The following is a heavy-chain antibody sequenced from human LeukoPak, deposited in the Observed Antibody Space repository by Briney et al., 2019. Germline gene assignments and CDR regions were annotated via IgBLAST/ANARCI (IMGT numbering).Heavy chain of an antibody. CDR2: ISWNSGSI. Sequence: TGRSLRLSCAASGFTFDDYAMHWVRQAPGKGLEWVSGISWNSGSIGYADSVKGRFTISRDNAKNSLYLQMNSLRAEDTALYYCAKDYGSGSYLFDYWGQGTLVTVSS. CDR1: GFTFDDYA. V-gene: IGHV3-9*01. D-gene: IGHD3-10*01. CDR3: AKDYGSGSYLFDY. J-gene: IGHJ4*02.